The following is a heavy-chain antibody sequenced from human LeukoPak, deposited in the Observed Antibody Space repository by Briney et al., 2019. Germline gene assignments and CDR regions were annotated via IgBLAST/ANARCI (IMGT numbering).Heavy chain of an antibody. CDR3: ASSRRYYYDSSGPDAFDI. J-gene: IGHJ3*02. D-gene: IGHD3-22*01. CDR1: GYTFTGYY. V-gene: IGHV1-2*04. CDR2: INPNSGGT. Sequence: ASVKVSCKASGYTFTGYYMHWVRQAPGQGLEWMGWINPNSGGTNYAQKFQGWVTMTRDTSISTDYMELSRLRSDDTAVYYCASSRRYYYDSSGPDAFDIWGQGTMVTVSS.